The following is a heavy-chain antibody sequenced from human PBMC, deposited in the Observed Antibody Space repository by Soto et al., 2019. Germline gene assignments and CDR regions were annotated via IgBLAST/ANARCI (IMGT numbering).Heavy chain of an antibody. D-gene: IGHD3-10*01. CDR2: INAGNGNT. V-gene: IGHV1-3*01. CDR3: ARDWSSSITMVRGAPRYYFDY. Sequence: GASVKVSCTASGYTFTSYAMHWVRQAPGQRLEWMGWINAGNGNTKYSQKFQGRVTITRDTSASTAYMELSSLRSEDTAVYYCARDWSSSITMVRGAPRYYFDYWGQGTLVTVSP. J-gene: IGHJ4*02. CDR1: GYTFTSYA.